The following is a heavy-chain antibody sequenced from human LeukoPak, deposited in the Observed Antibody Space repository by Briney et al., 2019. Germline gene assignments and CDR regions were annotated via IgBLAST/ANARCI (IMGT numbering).Heavy chain of an antibody. CDR3: ASPPGYCSSTSCSYYFDY. J-gene: IGHJ4*02. D-gene: IGHD2-2*01. CDR1: GFTFSSYA. V-gene: IGHV3-30-3*01. Sequence: GGSLRLSCAASGFTFSSYAMPWVRQAPGKGLEWVAVISYDGSNKYYADSVKGRFTISRDNSKNTLYLQMNSLRAEDTAVYYCASPPGYCSSTSCSYYFDYWGQGTLVTVSS. CDR2: ISYDGSNK.